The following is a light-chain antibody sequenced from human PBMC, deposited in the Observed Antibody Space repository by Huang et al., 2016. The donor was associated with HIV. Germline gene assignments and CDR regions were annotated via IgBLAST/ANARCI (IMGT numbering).Light chain of an antibody. J-gene: IGKJ4*01. Sequence: DIQMTQSPSSLSASVGDRVTFKCRASQSINHNLNWYQQKPGKAPRLLIYAASILQSGVPSNFSVSGSGTDFTLTISSLQPEDSATYYCQQSLRTPLTFGGGTKVEIK. CDR3: QQSLRTPLT. CDR2: AAS. CDR1: QSINHN. V-gene: IGKV1-39*01.